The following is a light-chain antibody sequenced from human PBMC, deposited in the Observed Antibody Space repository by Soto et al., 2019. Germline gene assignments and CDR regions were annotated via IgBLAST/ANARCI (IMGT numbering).Light chain of an antibody. CDR3: QQYNNWPPWT. J-gene: IGKJ1*01. CDR1: QSVSSN. V-gene: IGKV3-15*01. Sequence: EIVITQSPATLSASPGERATLSCRASQSVSSNLAWYQQKPGQAPRLLIYGASTRATGIPARFSGSGSGTEFTLTIRSLQSEDFAVYYCQQYNNWPPWTFGQGTKVDI. CDR2: GAS.